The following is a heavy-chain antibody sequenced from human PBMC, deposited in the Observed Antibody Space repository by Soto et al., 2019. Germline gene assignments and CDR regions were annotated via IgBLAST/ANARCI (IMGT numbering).Heavy chain of an antibody. J-gene: IGHJ4*02. V-gene: IGHV1-69*06. CDR3: ARDSVEMATITTGFDY. CDR2: IIPIFGTA. D-gene: IGHD5-12*01. Sequence: WASVKVSCKASGGTFSSYAISWVRQAPGQGLEWMGGIIPIFGTANYAQKFQGRVTITADKSTSTAYMELSSLRSEDTAVYYCARDSVEMATITTGFDYWGQGPLGTVSS. CDR1: GGTFSSYA.